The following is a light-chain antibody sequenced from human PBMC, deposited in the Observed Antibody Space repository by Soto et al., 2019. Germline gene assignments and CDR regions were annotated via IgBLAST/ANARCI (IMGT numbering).Light chain of an antibody. V-gene: IGKV1-39*01. J-gene: IGKJ4*01. CDR2: AAS. Sequence: DIQMTQSPSSLSASVGDRVTITCRASQSIGRYLNWYHQKSGKAPKLLIYAASSLQSGVPSRFSGSGSETEFTLSISSLQPEDFATYFCQQIYSAPLTFGGGTKVDIK. CDR1: QSIGRY. CDR3: QQIYSAPLT.